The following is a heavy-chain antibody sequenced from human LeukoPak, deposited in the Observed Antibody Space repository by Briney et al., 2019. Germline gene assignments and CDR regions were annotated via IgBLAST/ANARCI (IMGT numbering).Heavy chain of an antibody. Sequence: GGSLRLSCAPSGFTFSTYNMNWVRQAPGKGLEWVSSISSSRSYIYYADSVKGRFTISRDNAKNSLFLQMNSLRAEDTAVYFCARATWDPNYYYYMGVWGKGTTVTISS. D-gene: IGHD1-26*01. J-gene: IGHJ6*03. CDR2: ISSSRSYI. CDR3: ARATWDPNYYYYMGV. V-gene: IGHV3-21*01. CDR1: GFTFSTYN.